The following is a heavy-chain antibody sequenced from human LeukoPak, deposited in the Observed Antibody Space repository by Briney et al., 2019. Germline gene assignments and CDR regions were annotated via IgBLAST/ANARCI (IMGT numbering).Heavy chain of an antibody. J-gene: IGHJ4*02. V-gene: IGHV1-2*02. CDR2: INPNSGGT. CDR1: GSTFTGYS. D-gene: IGHD6-13*01. Sequence: ASVKVSCKASGSTFTGYSMHWVRQAPGQGLEWMGWINPNSGGTNYAPKFQGRVTMTRDTSITTAYMDLSSLRSDDTAVYYCVKEGIAAGSWGQGTLVIVSS. CDR3: VKEGIAAGS.